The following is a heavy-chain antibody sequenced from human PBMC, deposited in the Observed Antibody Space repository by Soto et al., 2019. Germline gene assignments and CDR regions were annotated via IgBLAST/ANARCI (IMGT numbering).Heavy chain of an antibody. J-gene: IGHJ4*02. V-gene: IGHV3-23*01. Sequence: QPGGSLRLSCAASGFTFSSYAMSWVRQAPGKGLEWVSAISGSGGSTYYADSVKGRFTISRDNSKNTLYLQMNSLRAEDTAVYYCAKTKYPRGPKITMIVALFDYWGQGTLVTVSS. CDR3: AKTKYPRGPKITMIVALFDY. CDR2: ISGSGGST. CDR1: GFTFSSYA. D-gene: IGHD3-22*01.